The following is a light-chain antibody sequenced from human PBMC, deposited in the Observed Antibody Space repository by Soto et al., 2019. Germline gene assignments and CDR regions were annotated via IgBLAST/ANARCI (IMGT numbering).Light chain of an antibody. V-gene: IGKV3-15*01. CDR3: QQYNSWTTIT. CDR2: GAS. CDR1: QSISSK. Sequence: EIVMTQSPATLSVSPGERATLSCRASQSISSKLGWYQQRPGQGPRLLIYGASTRATGIPARFSGSGSGTEFTLTISSLQSEDSAVYYCQQYNSWTTITFGQGTRLEIK. J-gene: IGKJ5*01.